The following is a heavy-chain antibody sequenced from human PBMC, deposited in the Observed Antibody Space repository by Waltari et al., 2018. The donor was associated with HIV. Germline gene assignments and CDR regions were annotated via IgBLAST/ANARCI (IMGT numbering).Heavy chain of an antibody. CDR2: IRSKTYCGTT. V-gene: IGHV3-49*03. CDR3: SRSRGYSYGYADY. CDR1: GFTFGDYA. Sequence: EVQLVESGGGLVQSGRSLRLSCTASGFTFGDYAMSWFRQAPGKGLEWVGFIRSKTYCGTTEHAASVKDRFTISRDDSKSIAYLQMNSLKTEDTAVYYCSRSRGYSYGYADYWGQGTLVTVSS. D-gene: IGHD5-18*01. J-gene: IGHJ4*02.